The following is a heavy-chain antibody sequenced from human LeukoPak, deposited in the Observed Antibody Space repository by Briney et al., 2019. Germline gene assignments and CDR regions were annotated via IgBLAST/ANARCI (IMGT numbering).Heavy chain of an antibody. CDR3: ALGHHGDYYGMDV. V-gene: IGHV1-46*01. J-gene: IGHJ6*02. CDR2: INPSGGST. CDR1: GYTFTSYY. Sequence: ASVKVSCKASGYTFTSYYMHWVRQAPGQGLEWMGIINPSGGSTSYAQKFQGRVTMTRDTSTSTVYMELSSLRSEDTAMHYCALGHHGDYYGMDVWGQGTTVTVSS. D-gene: IGHD2-21*01.